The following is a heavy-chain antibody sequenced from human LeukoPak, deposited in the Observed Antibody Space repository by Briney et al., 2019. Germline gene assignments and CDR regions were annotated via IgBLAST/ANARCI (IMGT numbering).Heavy chain of an antibody. CDR1: GYTLTELS. J-gene: IGHJ5*02. D-gene: IGHD2-2*01. CDR3: ATYCSSTSCYWFDP. Sequence: VASVTVSCTVSGYTLTELSMHWVRQAPGKGLEWMGGFDPEDGETIYAQKFQGRVTMTEDTSTDTAYMELSSLRSEDTAVYYCATYCSSTSCYWFDPWGQGALVTVSS. V-gene: IGHV1-24*01. CDR2: FDPEDGET.